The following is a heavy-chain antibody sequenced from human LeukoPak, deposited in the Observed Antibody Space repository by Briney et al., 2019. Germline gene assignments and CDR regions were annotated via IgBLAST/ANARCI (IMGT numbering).Heavy chain of an antibody. CDR2: IYHSGST. CDR1: GGSISSGGYS. D-gene: IGHD3-10*01. CDR3: AGGGFLLWFGDLHAFDI. V-gene: IGHV4-30-2*01. J-gene: IGHJ3*02. Sequence: SQTLSLTCAVSGGSISSGGYSWSWIRQPPGKGLEWIGYIYHSGSTYYNPSLKSRVTISVDRSKNQFSLKLSSVTAADTAVYYCAGGGFLLWFGDLHAFDIWGQGTMVTVSS.